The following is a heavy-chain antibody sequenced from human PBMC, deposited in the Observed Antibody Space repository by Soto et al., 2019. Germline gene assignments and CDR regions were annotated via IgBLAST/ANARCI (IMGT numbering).Heavy chain of an antibody. Sequence: QVQLVQSGSELKKPGASVKVSCKASGYTFIRYAMNWVRQAPGQGLEWMGWINTNTGNTTYAHGFRGRLVFSLVTSDRSVYLQICSLQAEDNVVYYCPRDTITPMKTNTNQGLGSCYRPDGFDIWGQGTMVTVSS. V-gene: IGHV7-4-1*01. CDR3: PRDTITPMKTNTNQGLGSCYRPDGFDI. D-gene: IGHD6-13*01. J-gene: IGHJ3*02. CDR2: INTNTGNT. CDR1: GYTFIRYA.